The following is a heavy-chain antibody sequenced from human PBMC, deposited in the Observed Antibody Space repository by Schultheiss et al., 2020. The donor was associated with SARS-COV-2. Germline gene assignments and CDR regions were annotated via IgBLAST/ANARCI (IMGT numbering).Heavy chain of an antibody. CDR1: GFTFSDYY. Sequence: GGSLRLSCAASGFTFSDYYINWVRQAPGKGLEWVANIKQDGSETYYVDSVKGRFTISRDNAKKSLFLQMNSLRAEDTAVYYCARWGDGNDYWGQGTLVTVSS. CDR2: IKQDGSET. D-gene: IGHD1-1*01. CDR3: ARWGDGNDY. V-gene: IGHV3-7*03. J-gene: IGHJ4*02.